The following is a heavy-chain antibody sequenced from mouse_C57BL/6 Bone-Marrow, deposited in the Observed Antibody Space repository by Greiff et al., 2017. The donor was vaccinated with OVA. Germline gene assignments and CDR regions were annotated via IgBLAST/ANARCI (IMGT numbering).Heavy chain of an antibody. CDR1: GYTFTSYW. D-gene: IGHD1-1*01. CDR3: ARRENYYGSKAY. CDR2: IDPSDSYT. V-gene: IGHV1-50*01. Sequence: HVQLQPPGAELVKPGASVTLSCKASGYTFTSYWMQWVKQRPGQGLEWIGEIDPSDSYTNYNPKFKGKATLTVDTSSSTAYMQLSSLTSEDSAVYYCARRENYYGSKAYWGQGTTLTVSS. J-gene: IGHJ2*01.